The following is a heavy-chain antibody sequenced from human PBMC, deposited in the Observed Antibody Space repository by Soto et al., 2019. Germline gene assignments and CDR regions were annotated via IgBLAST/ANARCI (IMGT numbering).Heavy chain of an antibody. D-gene: IGHD6-13*01. CDR3: ARDAGNPNSSSWSPLRVVVDY. CDR1: GYTFTSYG. CDR2: ISAYNGNT. J-gene: IGHJ4*02. Sequence: ASVKVLCKASGYTFTSYGISWVRQAPGQGLEWMGWISAYNGNTNYEQKLQGSVTMTTDTSTSTAYMVLRSLRSDDTAVYYCARDAGNPNSSSWSPLRVVVDYWGQGTLVTVSS. V-gene: IGHV1-18*01.